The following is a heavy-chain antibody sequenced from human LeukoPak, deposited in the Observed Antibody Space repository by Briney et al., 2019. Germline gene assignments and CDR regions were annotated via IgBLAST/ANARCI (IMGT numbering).Heavy chain of an antibody. CDR3: ARHGSSHSGSYGIDY. Sequence: GESLKISCKGSGYSFTSYWIGWVRQMPGKGLEWMGIIYPSGSDTRYSPSFQGQVTISADKSISTAYLQWSSLKASDTAMYYCARHGSSHSGSYGIDYWGQGTLVTVSS. V-gene: IGHV5-51*01. CDR2: IYPSGSDT. J-gene: IGHJ4*02. D-gene: IGHD1-26*01. CDR1: GYSFTSYW.